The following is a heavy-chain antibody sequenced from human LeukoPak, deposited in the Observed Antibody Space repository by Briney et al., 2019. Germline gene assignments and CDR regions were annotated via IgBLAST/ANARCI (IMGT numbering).Heavy chain of an antibody. V-gene: IGHV3-53*01. J-gene: IGHJ4*02. Sequence: PGGSLRLSCAASGFTVTSNFMTWVRQAPGKGLEWVSIIYSDGTTYYVDSVKGRFTISRDSSKNTLYLQMNSLRVEDTAVYYCAALARDYWGQGTLVTVSS. CDR2: IYSDGTT. CDR1: GFTVTSNF. CDR3: AALARDY. D-gene: IGHD3-3*02.